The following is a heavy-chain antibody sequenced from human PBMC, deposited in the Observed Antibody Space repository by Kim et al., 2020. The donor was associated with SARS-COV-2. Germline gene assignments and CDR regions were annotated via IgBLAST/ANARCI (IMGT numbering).Heavy chain of an antibody. CDR2: IYYSGST. D-gene: IGHD6-19*01. J-gene: IGHJ4*02. Sequence: SETLSLTCTVSGGSISSSSYYWGWIRQPPGKGLEWIGSIYYSGSTYYNPSLKSRVTISVDTSKNQFSLKLSSVTAADTAVYYCATHGVAESDYWGQGTLVTVSS. CDR3: ATHGVAESDY. V-gene: IGHV4-39*01. CDR1: GGSISSSSYY.